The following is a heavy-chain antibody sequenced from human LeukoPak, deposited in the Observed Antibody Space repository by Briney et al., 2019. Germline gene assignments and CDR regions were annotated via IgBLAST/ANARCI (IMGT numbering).Heavy chain of an antibody. CDR3: ASVCSSTSCFLNWFDL. CDR1: GGSISSSSYY. V-gene: IGHV4-39*01. CDR2: IYYSGST. Sequence: PSETLSLTCTVSGGSISSSSYYWGWIRQPPGKGLEWIGSIYYSGSTYYNPSLKSRVTISVDTSKNQFSLKLSSVTAADTAVYYWASVCSSTSCFLNWFDLWGQGTLVTVSS. J-gene: IGHJ5*02. D-gene: IGHD2-2*01.